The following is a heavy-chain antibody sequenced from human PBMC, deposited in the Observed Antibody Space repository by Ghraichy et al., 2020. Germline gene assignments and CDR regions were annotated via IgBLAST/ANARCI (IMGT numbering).Heavy chain of an antibody. Sequence: SVKVSCKASGGTFSSYAISWVRQAPGQGLEWMGGIIPIFGTANYVQKFQGRVTITADESTSTAYMELSSLRSEDTAVYYCASGDIVVVPAAMGAFDIWGQGTMVTVSS. V-gene: IGHV1-69*13. CDR2: IIPIFGTA. CDR3: ASGDIVVVPAAMGAFDI. CDR1: GGTFSSYA. J-gene: IGHJ3*02. D-gene: IGHD2-2*01.